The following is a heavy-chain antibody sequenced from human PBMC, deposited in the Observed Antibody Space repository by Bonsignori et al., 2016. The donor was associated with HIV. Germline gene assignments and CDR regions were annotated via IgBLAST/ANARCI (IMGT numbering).Heavy chain of an antibody. CDR3: ARDRYYFYYMDV. V-gene: IGHV3-21*01. CDR2: ITKSSTYL. CDR1: GFSFSGYT. J-gene: IGHJ6*03. Sequence: EVQLVESGGGLVKPGGSLRLSCAASGFSFSGYTMSWVRQAPGKGLEWVSSITKSSTYLHYADSVKGRFTISRDDPKNSLYLQIDSLRAEDTAVYYCARDRYYFYYMDVWG.